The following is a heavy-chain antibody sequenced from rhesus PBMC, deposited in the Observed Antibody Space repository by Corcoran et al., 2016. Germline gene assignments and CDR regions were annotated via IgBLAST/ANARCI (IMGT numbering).Heavy chain of an antibody. J-gene: IGHJ3*01. CDR2: IYWNDDK. D-gene: IGHD5-24*01. CDR3: ARRYSGYSYGYFDS. Sequence: QVTLKESGPALVKPAQTLTLTCTFSGFSLSTSGMGVGWIRQPSRKTLEWLANIYWNDDKRYRTSLKSSLTISQNTTKNQVVLTIANMDPVDTATYCCARRYSGYSYGYFDSGGQGLRVTVSS. V-gene: IGHV2-1*01. CDR1: GFSLSTSGMG.